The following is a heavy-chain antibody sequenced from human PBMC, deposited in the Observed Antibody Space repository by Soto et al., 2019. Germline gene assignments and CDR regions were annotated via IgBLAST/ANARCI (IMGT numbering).Heavy chain of an antibody. CDR2: IYSGGST. J-gene: IGHJ6*02. CDR1: GFTVSSNY. D-gene: IGHD6-13*01. Sequence: EVQLVETGGGLIQPGGSLRLSCAASGFTVSSNYMSWVRQAPGKGLEWVSVIYSGGSTYYADSVKGRFTISRDNSKSPLYLQMNSLRAEDAAVYYCARGPSPPSSGYPHECMDDWGRGTTVTVSS. CDR3: ARGPSPPSSGYPHECMDD. V-gene: IGHV3-53*02.